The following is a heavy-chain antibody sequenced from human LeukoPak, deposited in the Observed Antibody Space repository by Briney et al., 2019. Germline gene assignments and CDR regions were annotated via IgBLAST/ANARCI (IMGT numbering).Heavy chain of an antibody. Sequence: SETLSLTCTVSGDSISSGDYYWSWIRQPPGKGLEWIGYIYHSGSTKYNPSLKSRVTISVDTSKKQFSLKLSSVTAADTAVYYCARDGYGGVDSWGQGTLVTVSS. J-gene: IGHJ4*02. CDR3: ARDGYGGVDS. CDR2: IYHSGST. D-gene: IGHD3-10*01. CDR1: GDSISSGDYY. V-gene: IGHV4-61*08.